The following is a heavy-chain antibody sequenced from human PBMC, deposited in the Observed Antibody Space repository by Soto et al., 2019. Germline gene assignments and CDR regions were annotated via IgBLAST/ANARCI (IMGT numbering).Heavy chain of an antibody. J-gene: IGHJ4*02. V-gene: IGHV1-18*04. CDR1: GYTFTSYG. CDR3: ARDPRPTGTYYHFGY. CDR2: SSAYNGNT. Sequence: ASVKVSCKASGYTFTSYGISWVRQAPGQGLEWMGWSSAYNGNTYYTQKFQGRLTMTTDTSTSTAYMELPSLRSDDTAVYYCARDPRPTGTYYHFGYWGQGTLVTVSS. D-gene: IGHD1-26*01.